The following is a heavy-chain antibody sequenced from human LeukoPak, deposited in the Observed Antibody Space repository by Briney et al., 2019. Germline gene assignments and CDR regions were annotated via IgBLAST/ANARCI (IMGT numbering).Heavy chain of an antibody. CDR1: ADSISSSGHY. CDR2: IHFSGST. D-gene: IGHD3-10*01. J-gene: IGHJ4*02. CDR3: ASGGNRLGGFYCDY. Sequence: SETLSLTCTVSADSISSSGHYWTWIRQHPGKGPERIGFIHFSGSTNHNPSPKSRVAISVDASKNQFSLRLSSVTSADTAVYYCASGGNRLGGFYCDYWGQGILVTVS. V-gene: IGHV4-31*03.